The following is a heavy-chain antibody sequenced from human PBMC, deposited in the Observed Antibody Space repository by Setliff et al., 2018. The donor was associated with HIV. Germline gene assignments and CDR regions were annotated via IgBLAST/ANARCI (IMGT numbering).Heavy chain of an antibody. D-gene: IGHD6-19*01. CDR1: GGSLSGYY. Sequence: PSETLSLTCAVYGGSLSGYYWRWIRQPPGKGLEWIGHIHTSGNANYNPSLNSRVTISVDTSKNHFSLKLSSVTAADTAVYYCARSLLPSITVAGTIGYWGQGSLVTVSS. V-gene: IGHV4-4*08. CDR3: ARSLLPSITVAGTIGY. J-gene: IGHJ4*02. CDR2: IHTSGNA.